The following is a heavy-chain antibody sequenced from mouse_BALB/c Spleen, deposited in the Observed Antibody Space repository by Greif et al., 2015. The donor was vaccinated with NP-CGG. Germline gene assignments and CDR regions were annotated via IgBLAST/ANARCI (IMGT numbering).Heavy chain of an antibody. CDR2: IDPADGNT. J-gene: IGHJ2*01. CDR1: GFNIKDTY. D-gene: IGHD3-3*01. Sequence: VQLKLSGAELLQPGASVKLSCTASGFNIKDTYMRWVKQRPEQGLEWIGRIDPADGNTKYDPKFQGKATITADTSSSTAYRQRSSLTSEDTAGYYCAGTYCDDWGQGTTLTGSS. CDR3: AGTYCDD. V-gene: IGHV14-3*02.